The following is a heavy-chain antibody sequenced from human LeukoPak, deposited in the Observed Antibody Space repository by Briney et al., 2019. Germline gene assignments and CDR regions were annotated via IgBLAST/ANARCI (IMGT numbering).Heavy chain of an antibody. CDR1: GGTFSSYA. D-gene: IGHD3-10*01. J-gene: IGHJ4*02. CDR3: AKELASFRGVEPS. V-gene: IGHV1-69*04. Sequence: GSSVKVSCKASGGTFSSYAISWVRQAPGQGLEWMGRIIPILGIANYAQKFQGRVTITTDESTSTAYMELSSLRAEDTALYYCAKELASFRGVEPSWGQGTLVTVSS. CDR2: IIPILGIA.